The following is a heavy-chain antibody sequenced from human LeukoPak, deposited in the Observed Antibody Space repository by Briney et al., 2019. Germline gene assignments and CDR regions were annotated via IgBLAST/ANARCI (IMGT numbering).Heavy chain of an antibody. J-gene: IGHJ4*02. CDR1: GFTFSSYD. CDR3: ARSRYGGNEFDY. V-gene: IGHV3-13*01. D-gene: IGHD4-23*01. Sequence: SGGSLRLSCAASGFTFSSYDMPWVRQATGKGLEWVSAIGTAGDTYYPGSVKGRFTISRENAKNSLYLQMNSLRAGDTAVYYCARSRYGGNEFDYWGQGTLVTVSS. CDR2: IGTAGDT.